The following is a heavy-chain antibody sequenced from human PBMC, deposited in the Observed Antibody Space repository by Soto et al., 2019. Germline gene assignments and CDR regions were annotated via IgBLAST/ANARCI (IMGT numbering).Heavy chain of an antibody. CDR1: GFTFSSYG. V-gene: IGHV3-30*18. J-gene: IGHJ5*02. CDR2: ISYDGSNK. Sequence: QVQLVESGGGVVQPGRSLRLSCAASGFTFSSYGMHWVRQAPGKGLEWVAVISYDGSNKYYADSVKGRFTISRDNSKNTMYLQMNSLRAEDTAVYYCAKENHDSRGYYPGWFDPWGQGTLVTVSS. D-gene: IGHD3-22*01. CDR3: AKENHDSRGYYPGWFDP.